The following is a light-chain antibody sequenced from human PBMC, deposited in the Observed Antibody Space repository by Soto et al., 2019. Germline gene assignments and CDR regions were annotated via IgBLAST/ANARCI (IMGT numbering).Light chain of an antibody. Sequence: QAVVTQPASVSGSPGQSITISCTGTSSDVGGYNYVSWYQHHPGKAPKPMIYEVSNWPSGVSNRFSGSKSGNTASLTISGLQAEDEADYYCSSYTSSSTLVFGGGTQLTVL. J-gene: IGLJ3*02. V-gene: IGLV2-14*01. CDR3: SSYTSSSTLV. CDR1: SSDVGGYNY. CDR2: EVS.